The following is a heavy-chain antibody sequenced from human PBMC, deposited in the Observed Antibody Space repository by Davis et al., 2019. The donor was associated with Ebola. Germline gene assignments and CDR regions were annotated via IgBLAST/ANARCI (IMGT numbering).Heavy chain of an antibody. CDR1: GFTFSSYS. Sequence: GGSLRLSCAASGFTFSSYSMNWVRQAPGKGLEWVSSISSSSSYIYYADSVKGRFTISRDNAKNSLYLQMNSLRDEDTAVYYCARDGRTMIVAGFDYWGQGTLITVSS. V-gene: IGHV3-21*01. J-gene: IGHJ4*02. CDR2: ISSSSSYI. CDR3: ARDGRTMIVAGFDY. D-gene: IGHD3-22*01.